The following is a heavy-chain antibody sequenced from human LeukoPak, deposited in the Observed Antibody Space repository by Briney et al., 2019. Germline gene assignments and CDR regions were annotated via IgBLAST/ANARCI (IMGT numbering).Heavy chain of an antibody. CDR3: VPSNSFEFYFDY. V-gene: IGHV1-2*02. CDR1: GYTFTGYY. CDR2: INPKSGGT. D-gene: IGHD3-16*01. Sequence: GASVKVSCKASGYTFTGYYMHWVRQAPGQGLEWMGWINPKSGGTNYAQKFQGRVTMTRDTSICTAYVELNRLRSDDTAVYYCVPSNSFEFYFDYWGQGTLVTVSS. J-gene: IGHJ4*02.